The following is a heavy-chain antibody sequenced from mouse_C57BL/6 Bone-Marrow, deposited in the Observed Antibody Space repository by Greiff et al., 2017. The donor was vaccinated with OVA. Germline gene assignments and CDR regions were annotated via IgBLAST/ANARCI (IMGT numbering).Heavy chain of an antibody. CDR3: ARSGYYDYDGAWFAY. Sequence: QVQLQHPGTELVKPGASVKLSCKASGYTFTSYWMHWVKQRPGQGLEWIGNINPSNGGTNYNEKFKSKATLTVDKSSSTAYMQLSSLTSEDSAVYYCARSGYYDYDGAWFAYWGQGTLVTVSA. CDR1: GYTFTSYW. CDR2: INPSNGGT. D-gene: IGHD2-4*01. V-gene: IGHV1-53*01. J-gene: IGHJ3*01.